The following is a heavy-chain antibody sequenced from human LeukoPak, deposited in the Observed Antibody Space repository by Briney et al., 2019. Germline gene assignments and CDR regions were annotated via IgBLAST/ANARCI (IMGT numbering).Heavy chain of an antibody. Sequence: GASVKVSCKASGGTFSSHAMNWVRQAPGQGLEWMGGVIPILDITDYAQKFQGRLTITADKSTSTAYMELSSLRSEDTAVYYCAREDYSKQTWLLDYWGQGTLVTVSS. V-gene: IGHV1-69*10. CDR3: AREDYSKQTWLLDY. CDR2: VIPILDIT. CDR1: GGTFSSHA. D-gene: IGHD4-11*01. J-gene: IGHJ4*02.